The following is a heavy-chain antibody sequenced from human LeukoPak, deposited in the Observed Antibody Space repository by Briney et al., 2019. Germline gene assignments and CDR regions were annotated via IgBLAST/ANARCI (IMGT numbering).Heavy chain of an antibody. Sequence: LVKVSCKASGGTLSSYPISWVRQAPGQGLEWMGRVIPIAGLTNYGQKFQGRVTLTADISIKTAYMELSGLTIDDTAIYYCARSVASPNAGRGNWFDPWGQGTLVTVSS. CDR2: VIPIAGLT. CDR1: GGTLSSYP. V-gene: IGHV1-69*02. CDR3: ARSVASPNAGRGNWFDP. J-gene: IGHJ5*02. D-gene: IGHD3-10*01.